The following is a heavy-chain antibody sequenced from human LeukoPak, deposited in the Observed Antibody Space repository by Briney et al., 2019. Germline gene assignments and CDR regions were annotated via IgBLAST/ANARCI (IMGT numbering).Heavy chain of an antibody. Sequence: ASVKVSCKASGGTFSSYAISWVRQAPGQGLEWMGGIIPIFGTANYAQKFQGRVTMTRDTSTSTVYMELSSLRSEDTAVYYCARRDLDAFDIWGQGTMVTVSS. D-gene: IGHD2-21*02. CDR3: ARRDLDAFDI. V-gene: IGHV1-69*05. CDR1: GGTFSSYA. J-gene: IGHJ3*02. CDR2: IIPIFGTA.